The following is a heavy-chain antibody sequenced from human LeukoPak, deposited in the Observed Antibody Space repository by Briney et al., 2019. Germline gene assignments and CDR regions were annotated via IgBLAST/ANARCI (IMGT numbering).Heavy chain of an antibody. CDR1: GHNFNTYW. J-gene: IGHJ5*02. CDR2: IYPGDSDT. CDR3: ARSYYDFWSGYYRSVWFDP. Sequence: GESLKISCQGSGHNFNTYWIGWVRQKPGKGLEWMGIIYPGDSDTRYSPSLQGQVTISADKSISTAYLQWSRLKASDTAMYYCARSYYDFWSGYYRSVWFDPWGQGALVTVSS. V-gene: IGHV5-51*01. D-gene: IGHD3-3*01.